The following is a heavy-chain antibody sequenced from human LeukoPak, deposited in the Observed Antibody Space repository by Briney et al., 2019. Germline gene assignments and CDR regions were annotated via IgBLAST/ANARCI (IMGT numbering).Heavy chain of an antibody. CDR2: IKQDGSEK. CDR1: GFSFSSYL. J-gene: IGHJ4*02. CDR3: VRDSASNLQFWFY. D-gene: IGHD5-18*01. Sequence: GGSLRLSCAASGFSFSSYLMSWVRQAPGKGLEWVATIKQDGSEKYYVDSVKGRFTISRDSAKSSLYLQMNSLGVEDTGVYYCVRDSASNLQFWFYWGQGTLVTVSS. V-gene: IGHV3-7*01.